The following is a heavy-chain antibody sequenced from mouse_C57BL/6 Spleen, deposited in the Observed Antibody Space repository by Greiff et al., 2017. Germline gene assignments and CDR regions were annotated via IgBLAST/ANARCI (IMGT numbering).Heavy chain of an antibody. V-gene: IGHV1-7*01. J-gene: IGHJ2*01. Sequence: QVQLKESGAELAKPGASVKLSCKASGYTFTSYWMHWVKQRPGQGLEWIGYINPSSGYTKYNQKFKDKATLTADKSSSTAYMQLSGLTYADSAVYYSAKEDNYYGSSGYFDYGGQGTTLTVSS. CDR1: GYTFTSYW. CDR3: AKEDNYYGSSGYFDY. CDR2: INPSSGYT. D-gene: IGHD1-1*01.